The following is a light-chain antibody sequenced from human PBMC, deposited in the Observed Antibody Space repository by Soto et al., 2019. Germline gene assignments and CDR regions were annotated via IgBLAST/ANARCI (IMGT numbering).Light chain of an antibody. J-gene: IGKJ1*01. CDR1: QSVSSY. CDR2: DSS. Sequence: IVLTQSPATLSLSPGERATLSCRAGQSVSSYLAWYQQKPGQAPRLLIYDSSNRATGIPARFSGSGSGTDFTLTISSLEPEDCAVYYCQQRSNWPPTFGQGTKVEIK. CDR3: QQRSNWPPT. V-gene: IGKV3-11*01.